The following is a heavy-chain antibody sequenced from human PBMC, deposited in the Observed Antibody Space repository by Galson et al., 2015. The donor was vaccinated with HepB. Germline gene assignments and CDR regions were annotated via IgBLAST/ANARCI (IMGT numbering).Heavy chain of an antibody. CDR3: ARDLPYCSSTSCYGAYYGMDV. CDR2: IYYSGST. J-gene: IGHJ6*02. Sequence: SLTCTVSGGSISSGGYYWSWIRQHPGKGLEWIGYIYYSGSTYYNPSLKSRVTISVDTSKNQFSLKLSSVTAADTAVYYCARDLPYCSSTSCYGAYYGMDVWGQGTTVTVSS. CDR1: GGSISSGGYY. V-gene: IGHV4-31*03. D-gene: IGHD2-2*01.